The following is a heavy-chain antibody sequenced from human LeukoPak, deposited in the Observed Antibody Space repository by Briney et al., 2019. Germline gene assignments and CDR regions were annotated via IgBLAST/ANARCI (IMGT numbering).Heavy chain of an antibody. CDR3: AGLNTYPRIWGVTIFGVVSPGGAFDI. V-gene: IGHV4-59*01. J-gene: IGHJ3*02. CDR2: IYYSGST. D-gene: IGHD3-3*01. CDR1: GGSISSYY. Sequence: SETLSLTCTVSGGSISSYYWSWIRQPPGKGLGWIGYIYYSGSTNYNPSLKSRVTISVDTSKNQFSLKLSSVTAADTAVYYCAGLNTYPRIWGVTIFGVVSPGGAFDIWGQGTMVTVSS.